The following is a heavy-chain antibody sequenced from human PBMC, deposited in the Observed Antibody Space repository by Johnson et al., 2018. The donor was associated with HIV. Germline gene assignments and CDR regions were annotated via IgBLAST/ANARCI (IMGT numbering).Heavy chain of an antibody. CDR3: ARASDSYCSADCYGDGFQI. D-gene: IGHD2-21*02. V-gene: IGHV3-53*01. CDR1: EFTVSSNY. J-gene: IGHJ3*02. Sequence: VQLVESGGGVVQPGRSLRLSCAASEFTVSSNYISWVRQAPGKGLEWVSIIYDGDATYYADSVKGRFTISRDNAKNTLFLQMNSLRAEDTAVYYCARASDSYCSADCYGDGFQISDQGTKVIVSS. CDR2: IYDGDAT.